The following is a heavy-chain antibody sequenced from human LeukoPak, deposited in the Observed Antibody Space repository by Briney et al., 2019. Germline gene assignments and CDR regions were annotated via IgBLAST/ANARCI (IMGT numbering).Heavy chain of an antibody. V-gene: IGHV4-39*01. CDR1: GGSISSRSYY. J-gene: IGHJ4*02. CDR2: IYYDGST. CDR3: ARQGNGWEPLTYFDY. D-gene: IGHD1-26*01. Sequence: PSETLSLTCTVSGGSISSRSYYWGWIRQPPGKGLEWIGNIYYDGSTNYNPPLKSRVTISVDTSKNQFSLKLSSVTAADTAVYYCARQGNGWEPLTYFDYWGQGTLVTVSS.